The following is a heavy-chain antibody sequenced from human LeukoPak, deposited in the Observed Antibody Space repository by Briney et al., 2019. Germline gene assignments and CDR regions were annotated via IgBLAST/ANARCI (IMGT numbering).Heavy chain of an antibody. CDR2: ISSSGSTI. CDR3: ARDTVVAATRLYKCFDP. Sequence: GGSLRLSCAASGFTFSDYYMSWIRQAPGKGLEWVSYISSSGSTIYYADSVKGRFTISRDNAKNSLYLQMNSLRAEDTAVYYCARDTVVAATRLYKCFDPWGQGTLVTVSS. J-gene: IGHJ5*02. D-gene: IGHD2-15*01. V-gene: IGHV3-11*04. CDR1: GFTFSDYY.